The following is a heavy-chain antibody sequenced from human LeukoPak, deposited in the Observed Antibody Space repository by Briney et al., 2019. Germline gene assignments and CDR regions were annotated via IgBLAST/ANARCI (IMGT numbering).Heavy chain of an antibody. V-gene: IGHV3-48*04. Sequence: PGGSLRLSCAASGFTFRNYGMNWVRLAPGKGLEWVSYISSTSSNIAYADSVKGRFTISRDNVKNSLYLQINSLRVEDTSVYYCARGGAARPDYWGQGTLVTVSS. CDR2: ISSTSSNI. CDR1: GFTFRNYG. CDR3: ARGGAARPDY. D-gene: IGHD6-6*01. J-gene: IGHJ4*02.